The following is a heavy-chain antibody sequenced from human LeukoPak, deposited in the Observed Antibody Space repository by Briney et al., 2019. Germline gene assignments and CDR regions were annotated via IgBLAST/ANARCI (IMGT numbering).Heavy chain of an antibody. CDR1: GYTFSSYG. J-gene: IGHJ4*02. V-gene: IGHV1-18*01. D-gene: IGHD5-12*01. CDR2: ISDYNGNT. CDR3: ARDDALVATGSFDY. Sequence: VSVKVSCKASGYTFSSYGINWVRQAPGQGLEWMGWISDYNGNTNYAQKLQGRVTMTTDTSTSTAYMELRSLRSDDTAVYYCARDDALVATGSFDYWGQGTLVTVS.